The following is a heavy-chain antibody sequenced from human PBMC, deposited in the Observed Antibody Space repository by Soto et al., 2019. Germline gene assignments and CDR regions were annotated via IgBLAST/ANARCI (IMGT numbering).Heavy chain of an antibody. CDR2: NNNEGNT. J-gene: IGHJ4*02. V-gene: IGHV3-66*01. CDR1: GFTESSNY. CDR3: AKARGGFSWPHFDY. Sequence: SCAASGFTESSNYMRWVRQGPGKGQEWETNNNNEGNTYYVVSVNGRFTISRDNSKNALYLQMSSLRAEDTAVYYCAKARGGFSWPHFDYWCQGTLVTVSS. D-gene: IGHD1-26*01.